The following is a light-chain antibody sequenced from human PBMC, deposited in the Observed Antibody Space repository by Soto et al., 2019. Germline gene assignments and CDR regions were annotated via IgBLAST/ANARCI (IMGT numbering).Light chain of an antibody. Sequence: EIVMTQSPATLSVSPGESATLSCRASQSISSEVAWYQQKPGQPPRLLIYGASTRATGVPARFTGSWSGSDFTLTISGLQSEDFAVYYWQQGHNLALTFGQGTRLEI. CDR1: QSISSE. J-gene: IGKJ2*01. CDR3: QQGHNLALT. CDR2: GAS. V-gene: IGKV3-15*01.